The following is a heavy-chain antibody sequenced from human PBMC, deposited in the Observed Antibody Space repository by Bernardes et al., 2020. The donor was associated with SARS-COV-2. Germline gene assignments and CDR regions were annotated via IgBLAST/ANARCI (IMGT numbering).Heavy chain of an antibody. CDR2: ISGSGGST. V-gene: IGHV3-23*01. J-gene: IGHJ6*02. CDR1: GFTFSSYA. D-gene: IGHD2-2*01. CDR3: AKDRSIVVVPAAKFGMDV. Sequence: GGSLRLSCAASGFTFSSYAMSWVRQAPGKGLEWVSAISGSGGSTYYADSVKGRFTISRDNSKNTLYLQMNSLRAEDTAVYYCAKDRSIVVVPAAKFGMDVWGQGTTVTVSS.